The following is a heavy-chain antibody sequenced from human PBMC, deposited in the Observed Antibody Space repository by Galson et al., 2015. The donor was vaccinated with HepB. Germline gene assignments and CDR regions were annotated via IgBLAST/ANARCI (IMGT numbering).Heavy chain of an antibody. CDR3: AKDDDYAEYGYYFDH. J-gene: IGHJ4*02. CDR2: IGARGTYT. CDR1: GFTFSSYA. V-gene: IGHV3-23*01. D-gene: IGHD4-17*01. Sequence: SLRLSCAASGFTFSSYAMNWVRQVPGKGLEWVSGIGARGTYTYYADSVKGRFTVSRDNSKNTLYLQMNSLRAEDTALYYCAKDDDYAEYGYYFDHWGQGTLVTVSS.